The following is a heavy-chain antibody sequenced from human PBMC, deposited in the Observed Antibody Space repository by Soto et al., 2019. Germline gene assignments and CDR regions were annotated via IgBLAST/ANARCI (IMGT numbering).Heavy chain of an antibody. V-gene: IGHV1-69*04. Sequence: GASVKVSCKASGGTFSSYTISWVRQAPGQGLEWMGRIIPILGIANYAQKFQGRVTITADKSTSTAYMELSSLRSEDTAVYYCAKDLGFGAEVVVPAARGLFNYGMDVWGQGTTVTVSS. CDR1: GGTFSSYT. CDR2: IIPILGIA. J-gene: IGHJ6*02. D-gene: IGHD2-2*01. CDR3: AKDLGFGAEVVVPAARGLFNYGMDV.